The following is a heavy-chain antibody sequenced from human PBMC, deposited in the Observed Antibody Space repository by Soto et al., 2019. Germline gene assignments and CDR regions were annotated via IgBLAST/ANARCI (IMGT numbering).Heavy chain of an antibody. J-gene: IGHJ3*02. CDR3: ASLSGLHSSRPRGAFDI. V-gene: IGHV5-51*01. D-gene: IGHD3-9*01. CDR1: GYSFTSYW. Sequence: GESLKISCKGSGYSFTSYWIGWVRQMPGKGLEWMGIIYPGDSDTRYSPSFQGQVTISADKSISTAYLQWSSLKASDTALYYCASLSGLHSSRPRGAFDICSQGTIVTVSS. CDR2: IYPGDSDT.